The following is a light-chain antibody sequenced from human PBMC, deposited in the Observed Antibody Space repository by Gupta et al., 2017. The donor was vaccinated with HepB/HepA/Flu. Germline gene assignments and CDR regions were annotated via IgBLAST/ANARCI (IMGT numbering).Light chain of an antibody. CDR1: SSDVGDYNY. Sequence: QSALTQPASVSGSPGQSITISCTATSSDVGDYNYVSWYQQHPGKAPKLLIYDGTNQPPGISNRFSGSKSGTTASLTISGLQAEDDADYYCSSSSYTTLLVFGGGTKVTVL. J-gene: IGLJ3*02. V-gene: IGLV2-14*01. CDR2: DGT. CDR3: SSSSYTTLLV.